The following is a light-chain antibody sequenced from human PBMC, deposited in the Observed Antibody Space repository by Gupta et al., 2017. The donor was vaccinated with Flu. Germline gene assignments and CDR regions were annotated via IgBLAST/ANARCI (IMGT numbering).Light chain of an antibody. V-gene: IGKV4-1*01. J-gene: IGKJ1*01. CDR3: QQYYTTPWT. CDR2: WAS. CDR1: QSVFYNSNNKNY. Sequence: NCKTSQSVFYNSNNKNYLAWYQQKPGQPPELIIYWASTRESGVPDRFSGRGSGTDFTLTISSLQAEDVALYYCQQYYTTPWTFGQGTKVEIK.